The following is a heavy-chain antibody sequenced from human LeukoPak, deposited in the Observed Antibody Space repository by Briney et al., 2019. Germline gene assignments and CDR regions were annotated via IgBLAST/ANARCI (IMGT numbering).Heavy chain of an antibody. J-gene: IGHJ3*02. CDR3: ARAIHLVGAFDI. CDR2: INSEGAST. CDR1: GFTFSSYW. Sequence: GGSLRLSCAASGFTFSSYWMHWVRPAPGRGLVCVSRINSEGASTSYADSVKGRFTISRDNAKNTLYLQMNSLRAEDTAVYYCARAIHLVGAFDIWGQGTMVTVSS. D-gene: IGHD1-26*01. V-gene: IGHV3-74*01.